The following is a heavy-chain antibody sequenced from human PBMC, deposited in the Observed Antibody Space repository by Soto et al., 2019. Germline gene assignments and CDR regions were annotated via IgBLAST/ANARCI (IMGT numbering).Heavy chain of an antibody. CDR2: IYHSGST. V-gene: IGHV4-30-2*01. J-gene: IGHJ6*02. D-gene: IGHD5-12*01. Sequence: SETLSLTCAVSGGSISSGGYSWSWIRQPPGKGLEWIGYIYHSGSTYYNPSLKSRVTISVDRSKNQFSLKLSSVTAADTAVYYCARDPPYSGYDYFPAPYGMDVWGQGTTVTVSS. CDR3: ARDPPYSGYDYFPAPYGMDV. CDR1: GGSISSGGYS.